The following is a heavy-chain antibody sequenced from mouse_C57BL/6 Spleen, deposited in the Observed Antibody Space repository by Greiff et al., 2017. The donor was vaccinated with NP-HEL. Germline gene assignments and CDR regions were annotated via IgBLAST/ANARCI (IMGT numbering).Heavy chain of an antibody. V-gene: IGHV1-69*01. Sequence: VQLQQPGAELVKPGASVKLSCKASGYTFTSYWMHWVKQRPGQGLEWIGEIDPSDSYTNYNQKFKGKSTLTVDKSSSTAYMQLSSLTSEDSAVYYCARGTTVVARDYFDYWGQGTTLTVSS. CDR2: IDPSDSYT. CDR3: ARGTTVVARDYFDY. D-gene: IGHD1-1*01. J-gene: IGHJ2*01. CDR1: GYTFTSYW.